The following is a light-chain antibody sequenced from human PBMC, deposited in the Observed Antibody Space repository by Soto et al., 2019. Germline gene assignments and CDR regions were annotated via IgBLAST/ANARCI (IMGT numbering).Light chain of an antibody. CDR1: SSDVGGYNY. CDR3: CSYAGSYPPNYV. J-gene: IGLJ1*01. CDR2: DVS. Sequence: QSALTQPRSVSGSPGQSVTISCTGTSSDVGGYNYVSWYQQHPGKAPKLMIYDVSKRPSGVPDRFSGSKSGNTASLTISGLQDEEEADYYCCSYAGSYPPNYVFGTGTKVTVL. V-gene: IGLV2-11*01.